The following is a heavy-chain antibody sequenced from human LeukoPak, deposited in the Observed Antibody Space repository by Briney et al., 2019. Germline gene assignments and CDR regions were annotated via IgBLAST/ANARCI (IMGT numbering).Heavy chain of an antibody. V-gene: IGHV3-23*01. Sequence: GGSLRLSCAASGFTFSSYAMSWVRQAPGKGLEWVSDISGSGGSTHYADSAKGRFTIPRDNSKNPLYLQMNSLRAEDTAVYYCAKDRGNYYDAPRFDPWGQGTLVTVFS. CDR1: GFTFSSYA. CDR2: ISGSGGST. D-gene: IGHD3-22*01. CDR3: AKDRGNYYDAPRFDP. J-gene: IGHJ5*02.